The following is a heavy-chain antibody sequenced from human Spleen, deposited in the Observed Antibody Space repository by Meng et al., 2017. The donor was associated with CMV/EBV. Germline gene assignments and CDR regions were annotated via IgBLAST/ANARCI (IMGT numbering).Heavy chain of an antibody. V-gene: IGHV4-39*07. CDR2: MYYSGST. D-gene: IGHD6-13*01. J-gene: IGHJ4*02. Sequence: GSLRRSCTVSGGAISSSSYYWGWIRQPPGKGLEWIGSMYYSGSTYYNPSLKSRVAISVDTSKNQFSLKLNSVTAADTAVYYCARDRISIATADTLYYFDYWGQGTLVTVSS. CDR1: GGAISSSSYY. CDR3: ARDRISIATADTLYYFDY.